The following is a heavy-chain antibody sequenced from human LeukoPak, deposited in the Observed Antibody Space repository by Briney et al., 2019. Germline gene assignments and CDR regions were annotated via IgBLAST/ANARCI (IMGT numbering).Heavy chain of an antibody. J-gene: IGHJ6*03. CDR3: AREESVSYYMDV. Sequence: SETLSLTCAVYGGSFSGYYWSWIRQPPGKGLEWIGEINHSGSTNYNPSLTSRVTISVDTSKNQFSLKLSSVTAADTAVYYCAREESVSYYMDVWGKGTTVTVSS. CDR1: GGSFSGYY. CDR2: INHSGST. V-gene: IGHV4-34*01.